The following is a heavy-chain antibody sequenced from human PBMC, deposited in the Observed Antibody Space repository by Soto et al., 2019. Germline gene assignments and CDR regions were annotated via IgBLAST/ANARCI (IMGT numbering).Heavy chain of an antibody. CDR3: AETVSIAVVAAPNFDS. CDR1: GFTFSRFD. Sequence: GGSLRLSCAASGFTFSRFDMSWVRQAPGKGLQWVAGITLGGGSSYYTDSVKGRFTISRDNSENTLYLQMNNLRGEDTAVYYCAETVSIAVVAAPNFDSWGQGTLVTVSS. CDR2: ITLGGGSS. D-gene: IGHD2-15*01. J-gene: IGHJ4*02. V-gene: IGHV3-23*01.